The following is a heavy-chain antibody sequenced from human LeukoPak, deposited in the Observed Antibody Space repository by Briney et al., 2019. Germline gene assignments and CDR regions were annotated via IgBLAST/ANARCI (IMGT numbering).Heavy chain of an antibody. CDR2: ISAYNGNT. D-gene: IGHD3-10*01. CDR3: ARDVVGDYYGSGSGFSDY. Sequence: GASVKVSCKASGYTFTSYGISWVRQAPGQGLEWMGWISAYNGNTNCAQKLQGRVTMTTGTSTSTAYMELRSLRSDDTAVYYCARDVVGDYYGSGSGFSDYWGQGTLVTVSS. CDR1: GYTFTSYG. J-gene: IGHJ4*02. V-gene: IGHV1-18*01.